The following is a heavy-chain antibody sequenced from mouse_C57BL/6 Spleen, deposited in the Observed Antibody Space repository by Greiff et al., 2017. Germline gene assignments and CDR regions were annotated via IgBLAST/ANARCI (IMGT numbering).Heavy chain of an antibody. Sequence: VQLQQSGAELVRPGASVKLSCTASGFNIKDDYMHWVKQRPEQGLEWIGWIDPENGDTEYASKFQGKATITADPSSNTAYLQLSSLTSEDTAVYYCTYYGSSHYFDYWGQGTTLTVSS. CDR2: IDPENGDT. CDR3: TYYGSSHYFDY. CDR1: GFNIKDDY. V-gene: IGHV14-4*01. J-gene: IGHJ2*01. D-gene: IGHD1-1*01.